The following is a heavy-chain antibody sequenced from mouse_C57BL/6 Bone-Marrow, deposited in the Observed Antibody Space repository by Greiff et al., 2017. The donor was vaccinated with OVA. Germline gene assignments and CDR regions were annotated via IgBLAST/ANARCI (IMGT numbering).Heavy chain of an antibody. CDR3: ARSEYGSSYDAMDY. J-gene: IGHJ4*01. Sequence: VKLQQSGAELMKPGASVKLSCKATGYTFTGYWIEWVKQRPGHGLEWIGEILPGSGSTNYNEKFNGKATLTVDKSSSTAYMELRSLTSEDSAVYYCARSEYGSSYDAMDYWGQGTSVTVSS. CDR1: GYTFTGYW. CDR2: ILPGSGST. D-gene: IGHD1-1*01. V-gene: IGHV1-9*01.